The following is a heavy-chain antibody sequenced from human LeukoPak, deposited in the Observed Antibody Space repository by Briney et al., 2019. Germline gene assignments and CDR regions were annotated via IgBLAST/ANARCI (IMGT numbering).Heavy chain of an antibody. D-gene: IGHD5-18*01. CDR3: AARGHNYGWFDD. CDR1: GFTFTSYD. V-gene: IGHV3-23*01. CDR2: ISGSGDST. J-gene: IGHJ4*02. Sequence: PGGSLRLSCAASGFTFTSYDMTWVRQAPGKGLEWVSLISGSGDSTYHADSVKGRFTISRDNSKNTLYLQMNSLRAEDTAVYYCAARGHNYGWFDDWGQGTLVTVST.